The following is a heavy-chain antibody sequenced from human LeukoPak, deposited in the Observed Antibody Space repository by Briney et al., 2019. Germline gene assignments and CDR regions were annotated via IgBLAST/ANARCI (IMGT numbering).Heavy chain of an antibody. D-gene: IGHD4-11*01. CDR1: GFTFSSYA. CDR2: ISGSGGSA. CDR3: ARAPTRVTTFDY. Sequence: PGGSLRLSCAASGFTFSSYAMTWVRQAPGKGLEWVTAISGSGGSANYADSVKGRFTISRDNSKNTLYVQMNSLRADDTAVYYCARAPTRVTTFDYWGQGTLVTVSS. J-gene: IGHJ4*02. V-gene: IGHV3-23*01.